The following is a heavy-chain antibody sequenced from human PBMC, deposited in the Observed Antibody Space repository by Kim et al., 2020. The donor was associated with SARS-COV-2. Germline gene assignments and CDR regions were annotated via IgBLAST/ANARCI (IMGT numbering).Heavy chain of an antibody. V-gene: IGHV3-74*01. CDR2: INSDGSST. Sequence: GGSLRLSCAASGFTFSSYWMHWVRQAPGKGLVWVSRINSDGSSTSYADSVKGRFTISRDNAKNTLYLQMNSLRAEDTAVYYCASVVEMATIGDYWGQGTLVTVSS. CDR1: GFTFSSYW. CDR3: ASVVEMATIGDY. D-gene: IGHD5-12*01. J-gene: IGHJ4*02.